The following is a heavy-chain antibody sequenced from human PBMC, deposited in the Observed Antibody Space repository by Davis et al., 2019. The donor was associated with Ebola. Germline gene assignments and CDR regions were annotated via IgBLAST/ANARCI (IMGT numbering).Heavy chain of an antibody. CDR3: ARPASYGATFFDY. D-gene: IGHD2/OR15-2a*01. V-gene: IGHV4-34*01. Sequence: PSETLSLTCAVYGGSFSGYYWSWIRQPPGKGLEWIGEINHSGSTNYNPSLKSRVTISVDTSKNQFSLKLSSVTAADTAVYYCARPASYGATFFDYWGQGTLVTVSS. CDR2: INHSGST. J-gene: IGHJ4*02. CDR1: GGSFSGYY.